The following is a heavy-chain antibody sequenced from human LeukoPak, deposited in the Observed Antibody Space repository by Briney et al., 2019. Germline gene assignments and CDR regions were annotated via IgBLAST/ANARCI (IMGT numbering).Heavy chain of an antibody. CDR1: GDSISSGDYY. CDR3: ARTPIYYFDNSGYYN. V-gene: IGHV4-61*02. CDR2: ISSSGST. J-gene: IGHJ4*02. Sequence: SETLSLTCTVSGDSISSGDYYWSWIRQPAGKGLEWIGRISSSGSTSYNPSLKSRVTMSVDTSKKQFSLRLSSVTAADTAVYYCARTPIYYFDNSGYYNWGQGTLVTVSS. D-gene: IGHD3-22*01.